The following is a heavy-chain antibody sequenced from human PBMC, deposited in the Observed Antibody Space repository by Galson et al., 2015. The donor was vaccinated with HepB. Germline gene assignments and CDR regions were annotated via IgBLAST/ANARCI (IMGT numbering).Heavy chain of an antibody. J-gene: IGHJ5*02. D-gene: IGHD2-2*01. CDR2: INPSNGNT. V-gene: IGHV1-18*01. CDR3: ARSRYATSAPDH. Sequence: SVKVSCKASGYTFSQYGIMWVRQAPGHGLEWMGWINPSNGNTDYAQNLQGRVTMTRATSTTTVYMELRSLEYDDTAVYYCARSRYATSAPDHWGQGTLVTVSS. CDR1: GYTFSQYG.